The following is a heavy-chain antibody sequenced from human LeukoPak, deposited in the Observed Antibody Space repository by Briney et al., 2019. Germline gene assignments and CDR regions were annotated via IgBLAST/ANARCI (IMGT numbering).Heavy chain of an antibody. CDR2: IYYSGST. D-gene: IGHD3-3*01. Sequence: SETLSLTCTVSGGSISSSSYYWGWIRQPPGKGLEWIGSIYYSGSTYYNPSLKSRVTISVDTSKNQFSLKLSSVTAADTAVYYCARCDNYDFWSGYSTSFDYWGQGTLVTVSS. J-gene: IGHJ4*02. V-gene: IGHV4-39*07. CDR3: ARCDNYDFWSGYSTSFDY. CDR1: GGSISSSSYY.